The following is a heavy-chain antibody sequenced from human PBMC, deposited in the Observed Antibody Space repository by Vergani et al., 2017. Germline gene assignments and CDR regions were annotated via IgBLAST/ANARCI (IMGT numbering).Heavy chain of an antibody. CDR3: AKDEGFSNWFDP. J-gene: IGHJ5*02. CDR1: GFTFSSYA. CDR2: ISGSGGST. V-gene: IGHV3-23*01. Sequence: EVQLLESGGGLVQPGGSLRLSCAASGFTFSSYAMSWVRQAPGKGLEWVSAISGSGGSTYYADSGKGRFTISSDNSKNTLYLQMNSLRAEDTAVYYCAKDEGFSNWFDPWGQGTLVTVSS.